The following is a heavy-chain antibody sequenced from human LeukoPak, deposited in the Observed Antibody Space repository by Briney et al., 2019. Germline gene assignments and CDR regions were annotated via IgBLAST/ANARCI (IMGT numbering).Heavy chain of an antibody. Sequence: SQTLSLTCTVSGGSISSGDYYWSWIRQHPGKGLEWIGYIYYSGSTYYKTPLKSRVTISVDTSKNQFSLKLSSVTAADTAVYYCARGNYDFWSGTTNYYFDYWGQGTLVTVSS. J-gene: IGHJ4*02. D-gene: IGHD3-3*01. V-gene: IGHV4-31*03. CDR3: ARGNYDFWSGTTNYYFDY. CDR1: GGSISSGDYY. CDR2: IYYSGST.